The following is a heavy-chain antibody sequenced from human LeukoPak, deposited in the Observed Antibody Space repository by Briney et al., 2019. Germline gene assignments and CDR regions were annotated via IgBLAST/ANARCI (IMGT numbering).Heavy chain of an antibody. CDR2: INNDGSSA. CDR1: GFTFSDYY. V-gene: IGHV3-74*01. J-gene: IGHJ4*02. CDR3: ARGGGIAVAVNDY. D-gene: IGHD6-19*01. Sequence: GGSLRLSCVASGFTFSDYYMHWVRQAPGKGLVWVSRINNDGSSATYADSVKGRFTISRDNAKNTLYLQMDSLRAEDTAVYYCARGGGIAVAVNDYWGQGTLVTVSS.